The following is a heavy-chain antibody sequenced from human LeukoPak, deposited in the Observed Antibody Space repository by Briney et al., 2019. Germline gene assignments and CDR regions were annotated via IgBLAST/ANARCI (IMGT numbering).Heavy chain of an antibody. CDR3: ARRMATITFDY. CDR2: IWFDGSNK. V-gene: IGHV3-33*01. CDR1: GFTFSSYG. Sequence: PGGSLRLSCAASGFTFSSYGMHWVRQAPGKGLEWVAVIWFDGSNKYYADSVKGRFTISRDNSKNTLYLQMNSLRAEDTAVYYCARRMATITFDYWGQGTLVTVSS. J-gene: IGHJ4*02. D-gene: IGHD5-24*01.